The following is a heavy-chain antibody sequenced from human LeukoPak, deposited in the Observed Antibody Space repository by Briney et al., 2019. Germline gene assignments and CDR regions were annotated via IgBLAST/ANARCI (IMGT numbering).Heavy chain of an antibody. Sequence: GGSLRLSCAASGFTFSSYSMNWVRQAPGKGLKWVSSISSSSSYIYYADSVKGRFTISRDNAKNSLYLQMNSLRAEYTAVYYCASIPYDYVWGSYRYPNDALDIWGQGTMVTISS. CDR2: ISSSSSYI. CDR3: ASIPYDYVWGSYRYPNDALDI. J-gene: IGHJ3*02. V-gene: IGHV3-21*01. CDR1: GFTFSSYS. D-gene: IGHD3-16*02.